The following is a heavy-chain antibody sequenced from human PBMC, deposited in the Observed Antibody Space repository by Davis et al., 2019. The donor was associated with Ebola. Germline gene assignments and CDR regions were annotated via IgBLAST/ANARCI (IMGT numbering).Heavy chain of an antibody. D-gene: IGHD2-15*01. V-gene: IGHV3-48*02. CDR1: GFTFSSYS. Sequence: PGGSLRLSCAASGFTFSSYSMNWVRQAPGKGLEWVSYISSSSSTIYYADSVKGRFTISRDNAKNSLYLQMNSLRDEDTAVYYCARDLEGGSCSYCYYYGMDVWGQGTTVTVSS. CDR2: ISSSSSTI. J-gene: IGHJ6*02. CDR3: ARDLEGGSCSYCYYYGMDV.